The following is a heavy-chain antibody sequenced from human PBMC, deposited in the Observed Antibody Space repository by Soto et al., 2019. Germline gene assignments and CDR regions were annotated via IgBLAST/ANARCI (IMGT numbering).Heavy chain of an antibody. V-gene: IGHV3-23*01. CDR2: ISAGGDTT. Sequence: EVQVSESGGGLVQPGGSLRLSCATSGFTFSNYSMNWVRQAPGKGLEWVSGISAGGDTTYYADSVKGRFTIFRDNSKNSVSLQMNSLRVEDTAVYYCARRVWGQGTLVTVSS. CDR3: ARRV. CDR1: GFTFSNYS. J-gene: IGHJ4*02.